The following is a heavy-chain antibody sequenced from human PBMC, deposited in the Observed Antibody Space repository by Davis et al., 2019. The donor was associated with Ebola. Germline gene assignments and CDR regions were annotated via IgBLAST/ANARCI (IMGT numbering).Heavy chain of an antibody. J-gene: IGHJ4*02. D-gene: IGHD3-16*01. CDR3: AKGGTLADGLDD. CDR2: ISGSGAST. V-gene: IGHV3-23*01. CDR1: GFTFSSYA. Sequence: PGGSLRLSCAASGFTFSSYAMNWVRQAPGKGLEWVSGISGSGASTYYADSVKGRSTISRDNSKNTVYLQMNSLRAEDTAIYYCAKGGTLADGLDDWGQGTLVTVSS.